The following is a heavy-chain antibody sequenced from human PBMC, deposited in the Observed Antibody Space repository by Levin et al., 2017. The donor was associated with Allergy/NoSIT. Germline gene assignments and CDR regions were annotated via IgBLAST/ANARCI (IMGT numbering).Heavy chain of an antibody. J-gene: IGHJ6*03. CDR3: ARSRGFGVHIVLSYYYTDV. CDR2: INHSGST. Sequence: SSETLSLTCAVYGDSFSSSSYFWGWIRQPPGKGLEWIGEINHSGSTNYNPSLKSRVAMSVDTSKNQFSLKIRSVTAADTAVYYCARSRGFGVHIVLSYYYTDVWGRGTTVTVSS. CDR1: GDSFSSSSYF. D-gene: IGHD2-21*01. V-gene: IGHV4-34*01.